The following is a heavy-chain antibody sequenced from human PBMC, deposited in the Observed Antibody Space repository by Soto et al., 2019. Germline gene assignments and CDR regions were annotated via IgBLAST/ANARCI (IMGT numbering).Heavy chain of an antibody. CDR3: AKGGWRGDYFDF. V-gene: IGHV3-23*01. J-gene: IGHJ4*02. CDR2: IANSGDRT. Sequence: EVVLLESGGGLVQPGGSLRLSCAASRFTFSTYAMAWVRQAPGKGLEWVSYIANSGDRTYYADSLKGRFTISRDNSRSTLYLQMSSLRPEDTATYYCAKGGWRGDYFDFWGQGTLVTVSS. CDR1: RFTFSTYA. D-gene: IGHD6-19*01.